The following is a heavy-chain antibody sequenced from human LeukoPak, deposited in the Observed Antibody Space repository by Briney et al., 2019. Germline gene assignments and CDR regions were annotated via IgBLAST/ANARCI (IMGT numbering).Heavy chain of an antibody. V-gene: IGHV3-23*01. J-gene: IGHJ4*02. CDR2: ISASGGST. CDR1: GFTFSIYA. Sequence: LPGGSLRLSCAASGFTFSIYAMSWVRQAPGKGLEWVSAISASGGSTSYADSVKGRSTISRDNAKNSLYLQMNSLRAEDTAVYYCASTAIPFHYSGWYYFDNWGQGTLVTVSS. D-gene: IGHD6-19*01. CDR3: ASTAIPFHYSGWYYFDN.